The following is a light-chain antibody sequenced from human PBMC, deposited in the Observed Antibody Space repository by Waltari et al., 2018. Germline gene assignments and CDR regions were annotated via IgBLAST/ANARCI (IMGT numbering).Light chain of an antibody. CDR2: KNY. V-gene: IGLV1-47*01. J-gene: IGLJ2*01. CDR1: SSNIGNNY. Sequence: QSVLTQPPSASGTPGQRVTISCSGSSSNIGNNYVYWYRQLPGTAPKLLIYKNYLRPSGVPGRCSGSKSGTSASLAISGLRSEDEADYYCAAWDDSLSGVVFGGGTKLTIL. CDR3: AAWDDSLSGVV.